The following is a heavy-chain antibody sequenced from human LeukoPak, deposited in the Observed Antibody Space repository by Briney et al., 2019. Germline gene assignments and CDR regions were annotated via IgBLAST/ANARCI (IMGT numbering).Heavy chain of an antibody. CDR2: ISGSGGST. CDR3: AKDLAYYYDSSGFDY. D-gene: IGHD3-22*01. CDR1: GFTFSSYA. Sequence: GGSLRLSCAASGFTFSSYAMSWVRQAPGKGLEWVSAISGSGGSTYYADSVKGRFTISRDNSKNTLYLQMNSLRAEDTAVYYYAKDLAYYYDSSGFDYWGQGTLVTVSS. V-gene: IGHV3-23*01. J-gene: IGHJ4*02.